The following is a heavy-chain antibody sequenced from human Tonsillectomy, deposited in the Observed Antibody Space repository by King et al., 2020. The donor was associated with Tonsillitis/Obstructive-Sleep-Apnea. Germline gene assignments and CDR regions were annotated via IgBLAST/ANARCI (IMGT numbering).Heavy chain of an antibody. CDR2: IIPIFVTA. CDR3: ARARITIFGVVIIPSWFDP. V-gene: IGHV1-69*01. CDR1: GGTFSSYA. Sequence: QLVQSGAEVKKPGSSVKVSCKASGGTFSSYAISWVRQAPGQGLEWMGGIIPIFVTANYAQKFQGRVTITADESTSTAYMELSSLRSEDTAVYYCARARITIFGVVIIPSWFDPWGQGTLVTVSS. J-gene: IGHJ5*02. D-gene: IGHD3-3*01.